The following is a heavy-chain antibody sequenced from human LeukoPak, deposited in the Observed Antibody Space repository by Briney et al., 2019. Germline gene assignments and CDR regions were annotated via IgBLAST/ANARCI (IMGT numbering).Heavy chain of an antibody. CDR1: GYTFTSNG. D-gene: IGHD2-2*01. Sequence: ASVKVSCKASGYTFTSNGIRWVRQAPGQGLEWMGWISAYNGNTNYAQKFQGRVTMTRNTSISTAYMELSSLRSDDTAVYYCARGDIVVVPAAGYYYYYGMDVWGQGTTVTVSS. CDR3: ARGDIVVVPAAGYYYYYGMDV. J-gene: IGHJ6*02. V-gene: IGHV1-18*01. CDR2: ISAYNGNT.